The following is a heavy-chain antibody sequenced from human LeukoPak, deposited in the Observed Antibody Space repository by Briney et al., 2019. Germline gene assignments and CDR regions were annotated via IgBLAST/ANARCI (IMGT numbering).Heavy chain of an antibody. CDR3: ARDMSGDYYESGSSGYFDY. Sequence: GGSLRLSSAASGFSVSSNYMSWVGQAPGKGLEWVSVIYSGGSEYYADSVKGRFTISRDNFKNRLYLQMNSLRAEDTAVYYCARDMSGDYYESGSSGYFDYWGQGTLVTVSS. CDR1: GFSVSSNY. CDR2: IYSGGSE. D-gene: IGHD3-22*01. V-gene: IGHV3-66*01. J-gene: IGHJ4*02.